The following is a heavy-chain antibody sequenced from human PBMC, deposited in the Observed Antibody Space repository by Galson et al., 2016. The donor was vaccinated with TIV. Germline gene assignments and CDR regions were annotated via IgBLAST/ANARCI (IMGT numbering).Heavy chain of an antibody. J-gene: IGHJ3*02. Sequence: SLRLSCAASGFTFSDYAMSWVRQAPGKGLEWVSSISSAGSFIYFADSLKGRFTISRDNAKKSLFLQMNSLRAEDTAVYYCARQGTYYYDSGDFFCAFDIWGQGTMVTVSS. V-gene: IGHV3-21*01. CDR2: ISSAGSFI. D-gene: IGHD3-22*01. CDR1: GFTFSDYA. CDR3: ARQGTYYYDSGDFFCAFDI.